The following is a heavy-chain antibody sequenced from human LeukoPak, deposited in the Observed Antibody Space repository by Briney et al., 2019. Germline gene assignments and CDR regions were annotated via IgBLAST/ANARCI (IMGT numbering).Heavy chain of an antibody. V-gene: IGHV3-53*01. J-gene: IGHJ4*02. D-gene: IGHD2-15*01. Sequence: GGSLRLSCAVSGFTVSSNSMSWVRQAPGKGLEWVSILYSGGGTDYADSVKGRFTISRDNSKDTLYLGMNSLRVEDTAVYYCAREYCSGGSCYRRQYYFDYWGQGTLVTVSS. CDR1: GFTVSSNS. CDR2: LYSGGGT. CDR3: AREYCSGGSCYRRQYYFDY.